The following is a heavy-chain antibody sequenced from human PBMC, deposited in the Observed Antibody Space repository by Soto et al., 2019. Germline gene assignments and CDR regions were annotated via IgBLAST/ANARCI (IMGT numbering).Heavy chain of an antibody. CDR1: GDSVSSNSAA. CDR2: TYYRSKWYN. D-gene: IGHD2-15*01. V-gene: IGHV6-1*01. J-gene: IGHJ6*02. Sequence: PSQTLSLTCAISGDSVSSNSAAWNLIRQSPSRGLEWLGRTYYRSKWYNDYAVSVKSRITINPDTSKNQFSLQLNSVTPEDTAVYYCARGMGHCSGGSCAYGMDVWGQGTTVTVSS. CDR3: ARGMGHCSGGSCAYGMDV.